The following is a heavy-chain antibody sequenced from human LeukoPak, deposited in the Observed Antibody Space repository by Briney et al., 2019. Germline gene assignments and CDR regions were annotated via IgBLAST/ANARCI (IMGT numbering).Heavy chain of an antibody. CDR3: ARPRGSRYCSSTSCLSDSYYYYYYMDV. CDR2: INTNTGNP. V-gene: IGHV7-4-1*02. J-gene: IGHJ6*03. CDR1: GYTFTSYA. D-gene: IGHD2-2*01. Sequence: ASVKVSCKASGYTFTSYAMNWVRQAPGQGLEWMGWINTNTGNPTYAQGFTGRFVFSLDTSASTAYLQISSLKAEDTAVYYCARPRGSRYCSSTSCLSDSYYYYYYMDVWGKGTTVTVSS.